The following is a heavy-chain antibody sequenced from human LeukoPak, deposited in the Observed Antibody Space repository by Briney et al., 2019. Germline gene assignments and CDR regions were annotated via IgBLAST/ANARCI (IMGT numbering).Heavy chain of an antibody. D-gene: IGHD1-1*01. Sequence: SETLSLTCTVSGGSISSYYWSWIRQPPGKGLEWIGSMYHSGSTYFNPSLKSRVTISVDTPKNQFSLTLSSVTAADTAVYFCARVSGSGTALDAFDIWGQGTMVIVSS. J-gene: IGHJ3*02. V-gene: IGHV4-38-2*02. CDR2: MYHSGST. CDR3: ARVSGSGTALDAFDI. CDR1: GGSISSYY.